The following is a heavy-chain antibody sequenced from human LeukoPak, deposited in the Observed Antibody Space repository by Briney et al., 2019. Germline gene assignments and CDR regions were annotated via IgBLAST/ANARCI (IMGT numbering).Heavy chain of an antibody. Sequence: GESLKISCKGSGYSFSSYWIGWVRQMPGKGLEWMGIIYPGDSDTRYSPSFQGQVTISVDKSISTAYLQWSSLKASDAATYYCARVYSTSWSAGGYWGQGTLVTVSS. CDR2: IYPGDSDT. J-gene: IGHJ4*02. D-gene: IGHD6-13*01. V-gene: IGHV5-51*01. CDR3: ARVYSTSWSAGGY. CDR1: GYSFSSYW.